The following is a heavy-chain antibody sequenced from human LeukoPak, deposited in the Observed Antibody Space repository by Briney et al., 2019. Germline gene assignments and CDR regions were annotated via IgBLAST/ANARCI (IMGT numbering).Heavy chain of an antibody. Sequence: QPGGSLRLSCAASGFTFSSYWMSWVRQAPGKGLEWVANIKQDGSEKYYVDSVKGRFTISRDNAKNSLYLQMNSLRAEDTAVYYCARDVSDGYSYGDAFDIWGQGTMVTVSS. CDR1: GFTFSSYW. CDR3: ARDVSDGYSYGDAFDI. V-gene: IGHV3-7*01. D-gene: IGHD5-18*01. CDR2: IKQDGSEK. J-gene: IGHJ3*02.